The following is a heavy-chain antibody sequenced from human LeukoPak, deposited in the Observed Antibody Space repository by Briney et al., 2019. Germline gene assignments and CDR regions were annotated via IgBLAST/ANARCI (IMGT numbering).Heavy chain of an antibody. Sequence: GGSLRLSCAASGFTFSSYGMHWVRQAPGKGREWVAFIRYDGSKKYYADSVKGRFTISRDNSKNTLYLQMNSLRAEDTARYYCAKENYSNYAYYFDYWGQGTLVTVSS. CDR3: AKENYSNYAYYFDY. J-gene: IGHJ4*02. V-gene: IGHV3-30*02. CDR1: GFTFSSYG. D-gene: IGHD4-11*01. CDR2: IRYDGSKK.